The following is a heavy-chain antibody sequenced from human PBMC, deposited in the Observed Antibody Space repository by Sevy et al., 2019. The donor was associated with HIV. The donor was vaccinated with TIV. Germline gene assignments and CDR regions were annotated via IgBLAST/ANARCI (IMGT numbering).Heavy chain of an antibody. J-gene: IGHJ4*02. Sequence: SETLSLTCTVSGGSIGSNSYYWGWIRQPPGKGLEWIGSVYYSGTTYYNPSLKSRVTISIDTSKDQFSMKLNSVTAADTAVYDCARAGGGWGVSVVLVTDIDYWGQGTLVTVSS. V-gene: IGHV4-39*01. D-gene: IGHD2-8*02. CDR2: VYYSGTT. CDR3: ARAGGGWGVSVVLVTDIDY. CDR1: GGSIGSNSYY.